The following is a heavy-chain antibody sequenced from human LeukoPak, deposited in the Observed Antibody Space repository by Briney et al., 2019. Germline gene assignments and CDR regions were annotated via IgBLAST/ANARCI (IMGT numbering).Heavy chain of an antibody. Sequence: GGSLRLSCAASEFTVSSNYMSWVRQAPGKGLEWVSVIYSGGSTYYADSVKGRFTISRDNSKNTLYLQMNSLRAEDTAVYYCAREVWSAMVRGVIRLWGQGTQVTVSS. CDR3: AREVWSAMVRGVIRL. V-gene: IGHV3-53*01. J-gene: IGHJ4*02. D-gene: IGHD3-10*01. CDR1: EFTVSSNY. CDR2: IYSGGST.